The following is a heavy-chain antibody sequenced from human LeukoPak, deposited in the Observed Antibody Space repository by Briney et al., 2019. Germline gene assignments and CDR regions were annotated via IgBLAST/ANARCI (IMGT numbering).Heavy chain of an antibody. CDR2: ILYDGNNR. V-gene: IGHV3-30-3*01. J-gene: IGHJ4*02. CDR1: GFTFSTYT. D-gene: IGHD3-3*01. Sequence: GGSLRLSCAASGFTFSTYTMHWVRQAPGKGLEWVALILYDGNNRYYADSVKGRFTISRDNSKNTLYLQMNSLRAEDTAVYYCARESDFWSGYYKSLDYWGQGTLVTVSS. CDR3: ARESDFWSGYYKSLDY.